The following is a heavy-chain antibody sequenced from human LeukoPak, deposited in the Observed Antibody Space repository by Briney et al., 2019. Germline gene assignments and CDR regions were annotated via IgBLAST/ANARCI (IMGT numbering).Heavy chain of an antibody. CDR3: ARQGRDGYNSLFDY. CDR1: GGSISSSSYY. Sequence: SETLSLTCTVSGGSISSSSYYWGWIRQPPGKGLEWIGSIYYSGGTYYNPSLKSRVTISVDTSKNQFSLKLSSVTAADTAVYYCARQGRDGYNSLFDYWGQGTLVTVSS. J-gene: IGHJ4*02. CDR2: IYYSGGT. V-gene: IGHV4-39*01. D-gene: IGHD5-24*01.